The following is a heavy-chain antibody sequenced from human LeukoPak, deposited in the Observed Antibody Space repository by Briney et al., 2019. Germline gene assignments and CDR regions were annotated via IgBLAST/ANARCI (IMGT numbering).Heavy chain of an antibody. J-gene: IGHJ5*02. CDR3: ARGFGVVTMVGGNWFDP. CDR2: MNPNSGNT. V-gene: IGHV1-8*01. CDR1: GYTFTSYD. Sequence: ASVKVSCKASGYTFTSYDINWVRQATGQGLEWMGWMNPNSGNTGYAQKFQGRVTVTRNTSISTAYMELSSLRSEDTAVYYCARGFGVVTMVGGNWFDPWGQGTLVTVSS. D-gene: IGHD3-3*01.